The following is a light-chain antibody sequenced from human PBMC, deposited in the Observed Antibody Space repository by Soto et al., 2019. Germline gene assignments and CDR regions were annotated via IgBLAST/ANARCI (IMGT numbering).Light chain of an antibody. CDR3: QQFNSFSIT. Sequence: AIQLTQSPSSLSAYVGERVTITCRASQGISSALAWYQQKPGKAPKLLIYDASTLKSGVPSRFSGSGSGTDFTLTISSLQPEDFATYYCQQFNSFSITFGQGTRLEIK. J-gene: IGKJ5*01. V-gene: IGKV1-13*02. CDR1: QGISSA. CDR2: DAS.